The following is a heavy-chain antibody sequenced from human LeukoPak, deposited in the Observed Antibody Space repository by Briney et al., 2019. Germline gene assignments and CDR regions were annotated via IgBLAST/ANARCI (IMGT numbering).Heavy chain of an antibody. CDR3: ARGLMVRGILAAFDI. J-gene: IGHJ3*02. D-gene: IGHD3-10*01. V-gene: IGHV3-48*04. CDR2: ISSSSSTI. CDR1: GFTFNSYS. Sequence: GGSLRLSCAASGFTFNSYSMNWVRQAPGKGLEWVSYISSSSSTIYYADSVKGRFTISRDNAKNSLYLQMNSLRAEDTAVYYCARGLMVRGILAAFDIWGQGTMVTVSS.